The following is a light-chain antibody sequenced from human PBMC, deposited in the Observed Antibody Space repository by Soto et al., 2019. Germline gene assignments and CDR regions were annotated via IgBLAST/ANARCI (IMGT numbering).Light chain of an antibody. J-gene: IGKJ4*01. V-gene: IGKV3-15*01. CDR2: GAS. Sequence: EIGMTQSQATLSVSPGDRATLSCRAIQSVSSTLALYQQKPGQAPRLLIYGASTRATGIPARFSGSGSGTDVTLTISSLQYEDFAVYYCQQYNKWPHTFGGGTKVEIK. CDR3: QQYNKWPHT. CDR1: QSVSST.